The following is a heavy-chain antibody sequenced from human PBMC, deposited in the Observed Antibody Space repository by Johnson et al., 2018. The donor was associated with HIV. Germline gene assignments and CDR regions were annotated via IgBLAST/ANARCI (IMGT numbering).Heavy chain of an antibody. CDR2: ISYDGSNK. CDR1: GFTFSSYA. J-gene: IGHJ3*02. CDR3: ARDIEYHYDYVWGSRGAFDI. V-gene: IGHV3-30-3*01. Sequence: QVQLVESRGVLVQPGGSLRLSCAASGFTFSSYAMHWVRQAPGKGLEGVSVISYDGSNKYYADSVKGRFTISRANSKNTLYLQMNSLRAEDTAVYYCARDIEYHYDYVWGSRGAFDIWGQGTMVTVSS. D-gene: IGHD3-16*01.